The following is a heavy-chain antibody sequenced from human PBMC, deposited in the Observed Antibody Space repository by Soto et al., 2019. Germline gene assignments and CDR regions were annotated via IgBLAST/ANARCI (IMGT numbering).Heavy chain of an antibody. CDR1: GYTFTGYY. CDR2: INPNSGGT. CDR3: ARGRGNWNYYYGMDV. J-gene: IGHJ6*02. Sequence: QVPLVQSGAEVKKPGASVKVSCKASGYTFTGYYMHWVRQAPGQGLEWMGWINPNSGGTNYAQKFQGWVTMTRDTSISTAYMELSRLRSDDTAVYYCARGRGNWNYYYGMDVWGQGTTVTVSS. V-gene: IGHV1-2*04. D-gene: IGHD1-20*01.